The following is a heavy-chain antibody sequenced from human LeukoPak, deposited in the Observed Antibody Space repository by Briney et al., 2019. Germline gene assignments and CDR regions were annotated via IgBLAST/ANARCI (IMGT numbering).Heavy chain of an antibody. CDR1: GFTFSDYY. CDR3: AKDGPFGDYGDYPLTDY. J-gene: IGHJ4*02. D-gene: IGHD4-17*01. V-gene: IGHV3-11*04. Sequence: GGSLRLSCAASGFTFSDYYMSWIRQAPGKGLEWFSYIRSSGSTIYYADSVKGRFTISRDNSKNTLYLQMNSLRAEDTAVYYCAKDGPFGDYGDYPLTDYWGQGTLVTVSS. CDR2: IRSSGSTI.